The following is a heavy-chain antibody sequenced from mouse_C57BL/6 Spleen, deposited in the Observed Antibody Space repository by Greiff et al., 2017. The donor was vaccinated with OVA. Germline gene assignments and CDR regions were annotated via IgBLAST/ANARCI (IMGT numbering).Heavy chain of an antibody. J-gene: IGHJ2*01. CDR1: GFNIKDDY. CDR2: IDPENGDT. Sequence: DVQLQESGAELVRPGASVKLSCTASGFNIKDDYMHWVKQRPEQGLEWIGWIDPENGDTEYASKFQGKATITADTSSNTAYLQLRSLTSEDTARYYCATEEGFDYWGQGTTLTVSS. CDR3: ATEEGFDY. V-gene: IGHV14-4*01.